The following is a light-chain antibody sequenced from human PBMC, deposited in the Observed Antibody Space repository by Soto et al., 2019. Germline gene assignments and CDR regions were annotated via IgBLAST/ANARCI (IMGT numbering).Light chain of an antibody. CDR3: QQYNSYSPT. Sequence: DIQMTQSPSTQSASVGDRVTITCLASQSISSWLAWYQQKPGKAPKLLIYKASSLESGVPSRFSGSGSGTEFTLTISSLQPDDFATYHCQQYNSYSPTFGQGTKVDIK. V-gene: IGKV1-5*03. CDR1: QSISSW. J-gene: IGKJ1*01. CDR2: KAS.